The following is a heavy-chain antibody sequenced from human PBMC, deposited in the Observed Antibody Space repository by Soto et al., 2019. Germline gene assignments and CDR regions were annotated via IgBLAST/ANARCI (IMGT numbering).Heavy chain of an antibody. CDR3: AKDLGPPVRSHYPYCYFDV. Sequence: EVQLLESGGGLVQPGGSLSLSCAASGFTFSSYAMSWVRQSPGKGLEWVAGISGSVGATYYADAVKGRLTISRDNSNNTLYLQMNSLRAEDTAVYYCAKDLGPPVRSHYPYCYFDVWGRGTLVTVSS. CDR1: GFTFSSYA. CDR2: ISGSVGAT. V-gene: IGHV3-23*01. D-gene: IGHD3-10*01. J-gene: IGHJ2*01.